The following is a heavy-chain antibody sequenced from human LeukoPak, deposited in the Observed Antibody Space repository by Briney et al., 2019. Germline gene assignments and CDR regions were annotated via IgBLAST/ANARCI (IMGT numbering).Heavy chain of an antibody. V-gene: IGHV1-24*01. CDR1: GYTLTELS. D-gene: IGHD3-22*01. Sequence: GASVKVSCKVSGYTLTELSMHWVRQAPGKGLEWMGGFDPEDGETIYAQKFQGRVTMTTDTSTSTAYMELRSLRSDDTAVYYCARARGITMTDYWGQGTLVTVSS. J-gene: IGHJ4*02. CDR2: FDPEDGET. CDR3: ARARGITMTDY.